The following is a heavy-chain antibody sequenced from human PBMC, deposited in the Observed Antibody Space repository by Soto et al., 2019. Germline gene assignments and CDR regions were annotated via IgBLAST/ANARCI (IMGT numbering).Heavy chain of an antibody. CDR1: GYTFTSYA. D-gene: IGHD2-2*01. CDR3: ARDLGCGRDIVVVPAAKTQGVIDP. J-gene: IGHJ5*02. V-gene: IGHV1-3*01. Sequence: QVQLVQSGAEVKKPGASVKVSCKASGYTFTSYAMHWVRQDPGQRLEWMGWINAGNGNTKYSQKFQGRVTITRDTSASTVYMEMSSLRSEDTAVYYWARDLGCGRDIVVVPAAKTQGVIDPWGQGTLVTVSS. CDR2: INAGNGNT.